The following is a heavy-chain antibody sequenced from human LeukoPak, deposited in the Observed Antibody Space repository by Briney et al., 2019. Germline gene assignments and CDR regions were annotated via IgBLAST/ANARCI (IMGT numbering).Heavy chain of an antibody. CDR2: MNEDGSEK. Sequence: PGGSLRLSCAASGFTFSKSWMSWVRQAPGRGLEWVANMNEDGSEKDYVDSVKGRLTISRDNARKSLYLQMSSLRAEDTAVYYCATYSHWVAGDVWGQGTTVTVSS. V-gene: IGHV3-7*01. D-gene: IGHD3-16*01. J-gene: IGHJ6*02. CDR3: ATYSHWVAGDV. CDR1: GFTFSKSW.